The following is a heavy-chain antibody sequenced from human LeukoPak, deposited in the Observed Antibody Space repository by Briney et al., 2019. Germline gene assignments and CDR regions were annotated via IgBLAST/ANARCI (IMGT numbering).Heavy chain of an antibody. D-gene: IGHD5-18*01. J-gene: IGHJ4*02. V-gene: IGHV1-2*02. Sequence: ASVKVSCKTSGYSFTGYYMHWVRQAPGQVLEWMGWITPNSGGTNYAQKLQGRVTMTTDTSTSTAYVALRSLRSDDTAVYACARDPGSSYGWGGGVYWGQGTLVTVSS. CDR1: GYSFTGYY. CDR3: ARDPGSSYGWGGGVY. CDR2: ITPNSGGT.